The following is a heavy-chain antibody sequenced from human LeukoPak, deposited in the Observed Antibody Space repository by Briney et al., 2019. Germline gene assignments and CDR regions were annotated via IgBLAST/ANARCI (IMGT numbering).Heavy chain of an antibody. D-gene: IGHD3-16*02. Sequence: ASVKVSCKASGYTFTSYAMNWVRQAPGQGLEWMGWINTTTGNPTYAQAFTGRFVFSLDTSVSTAYLQISSLKSEDTAVYYCARVETYYDYVWGSYRPVNLDYWGQGTLVTVSS. J-gene: IGHJ4*02. CDR2: INTTTGNP. CDR1: GYTFTSYA. CDR3: ARVETYYDYVWGSYRPVNLDY. V-gene: IGHV7-4-1*02.